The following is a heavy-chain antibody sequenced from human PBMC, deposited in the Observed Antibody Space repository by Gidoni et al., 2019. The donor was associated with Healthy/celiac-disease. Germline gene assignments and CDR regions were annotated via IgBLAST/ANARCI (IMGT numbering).Heavy chain of an antibody. CDR1: GYTFTSYY. CDR3: AREPVEMATIPLLDGMDV. J-gene: IGHJ6*02. Sequence: QVQLVQSGAEVKKPGASVKVSCKASGYTFTSYYMHWVRQAPGQGLEWMGIINPSGGSTSYAQKFQGRVTMTRDTSTSTVYMELSSLRSEDTAVYYCAREPVEMATIPLLDGMDVWGQGTTVTVSS. V-gene: IGHV1-46*01. D-gene: IGHD5-12*01. CDR2: INPSGGST.